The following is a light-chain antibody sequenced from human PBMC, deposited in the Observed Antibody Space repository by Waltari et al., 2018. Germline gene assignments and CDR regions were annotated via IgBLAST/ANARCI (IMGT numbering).Light chain of an antibody. V-gene: IGLV2-14*01. CDR3: SSYTTVTTVI. CDR1: SSDIGSYNY. J-gene: IGLJ2*01. Sequence: QSALTQPASVSGSPGQSITISCTGTSSDIGSYNYVSWYQQHPGKAPKLMIYDVNNLPSGVFSRFSGSKSGNTASLTISGLQADDEADYYCSSYTTVTTVIFGGGTKLTVV. CDR2: DVN.